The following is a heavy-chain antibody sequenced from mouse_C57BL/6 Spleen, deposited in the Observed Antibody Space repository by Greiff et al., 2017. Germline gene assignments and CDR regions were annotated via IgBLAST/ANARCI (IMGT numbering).Heavy chain of an antibody. V-gene: IGHV1-64*01. D-gene: IGHD2-4*01. Sequence: VQLQQSGAELVKPGASVKLSCKASGYTFTSYWMHWVKQRPGQGLEWIGMIHPNSGSTNYNEKFKSKATLTVDKSSSTAYMQLSSLTSEDSAVYYCARSDYDVYAMDYWGQGTSVTVSS. CDR3: ARSDYDVYAMDY. CDR1: GYTFTSYW. CDR2: IHPNSGST. J-gene: IGHJ4*01.